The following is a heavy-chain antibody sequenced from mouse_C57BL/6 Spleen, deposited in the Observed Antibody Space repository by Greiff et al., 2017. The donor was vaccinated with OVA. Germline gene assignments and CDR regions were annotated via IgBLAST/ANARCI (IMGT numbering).Heavy chain of an antibody. D-gene: IGHD6-1*01. J-gene: IGHJ4*01. V-gene: IGHV3-6*01. CDR3: AREGSNYAMDY. CDR2: ISYDGSN. CDR1: GYSITSGYY. Sequence: EESGPGLVKPSQSLSLTCSVTGYSITSGYYWNWIRQFPGNKLEWMGYISYDGSNNYNPSLKNRISITRDTSKNQFFLKLNSVTTEDTATYYCAREGSNYAMDYWGQGTSVTVSS.